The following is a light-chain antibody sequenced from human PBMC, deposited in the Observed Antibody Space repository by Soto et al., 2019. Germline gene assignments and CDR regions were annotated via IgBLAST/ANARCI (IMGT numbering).Light chain of an antibody. V-gene: IGKV3D-20*02. CDR2: DAS. J-gene: IGKJ5*01. Sequence: EIVLTQSPGTLSLSPGERATLSCRASQSVSSSYLAWYQQKPGQAPRLLISDASTRATGIPARFSGSGSGTEFTLTISSLGPEDSAVYYCQQRHMWPITFGQGTRLEIK. CDR1: QSVSSSY. CDR3: QQRHMWPIT.